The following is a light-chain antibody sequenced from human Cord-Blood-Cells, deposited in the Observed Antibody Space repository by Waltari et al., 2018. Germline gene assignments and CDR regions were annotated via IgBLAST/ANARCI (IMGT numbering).Light chain of an antibody. CDR2: EGS. CDR3: CSYAGSSTLGV. Sequence: QSALTQPASVSGSPGQSITISCTGTSSDVGSYNLFSWYQQHPGKAPQLMIYEGSKRPSGVPNRFSGSKSGNTASLTISGLQAEDEADYYCCSYAGSSTLGVFGGGTKLTVL. J-gene: IGLJ2*01. V-gene: IGLV2-23*01. CDR1: SSDVGSYNL.